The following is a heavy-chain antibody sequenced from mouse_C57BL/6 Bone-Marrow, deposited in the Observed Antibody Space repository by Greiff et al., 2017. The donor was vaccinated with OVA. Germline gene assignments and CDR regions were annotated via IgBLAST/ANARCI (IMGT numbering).Heavy chain of an antibody. V-gene: IGHV1-69*01. CDR3: ARSPLLLRYAMDY. CDR2: IDPSDSYT. J-gene: IGHJ4*01. D-gene: IGHD1-1*01. CDR1: GYTFTSYW. Sequence: QVQLQQPGAELVMPGASVKLSCKASGYTFTSYWMHWVKQRPGQGLEWIGEIDPSDSYTNYNQKFKGKSTLTVDKASSTAYMQRSSLTSEDSAVYYCARSPLLLRYAMDYWGQGTSVTVSS.